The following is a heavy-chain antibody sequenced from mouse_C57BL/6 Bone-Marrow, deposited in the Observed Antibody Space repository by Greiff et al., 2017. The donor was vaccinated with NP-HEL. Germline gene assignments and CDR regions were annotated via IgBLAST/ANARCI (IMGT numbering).Heavy chain of an antibody. CDR2: IDPEDGET. D-gene: IGHD1-1*01. CDR1: GFNITDYY. J-gene: IGHJ4*01. Sequence: VQLQQSGAELVKPGASVKLSCTASGFNITDYYMHWVKQRTEQGLEWLGRIDPEDGETKYAPKFQGKATITADTSSNTAYLQLSILTAKNTAVYYCARDYGSFYYYAKDYWDQGTAATVSA. CDR3: ARDYGSFYYYAKDY. V-gene: IGHV14-2*01.